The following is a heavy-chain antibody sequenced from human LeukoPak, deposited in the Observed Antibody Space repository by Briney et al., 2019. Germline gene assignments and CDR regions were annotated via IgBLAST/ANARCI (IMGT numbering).Heavy chain of an antibody. D-gene: IGHD3-3*01. V-gene: IGHV4-39*07. CDR3: AREIGLWSGYSNSKWFDP. Sequence: PSETLSLTCTVSGGSISSSSYYWGWIRQPPGKGLEWIGSIYYSGSTYYNPSLKSRVTISVYTSKNQFSLKLSSVAAADTAVYYCAREIGLWSGYSNSKWFDPWGQGTLVTVSS. CDR2: IYYSGST. J-gene: IGHJ5*02. CDR1: GGSISSSSYY.